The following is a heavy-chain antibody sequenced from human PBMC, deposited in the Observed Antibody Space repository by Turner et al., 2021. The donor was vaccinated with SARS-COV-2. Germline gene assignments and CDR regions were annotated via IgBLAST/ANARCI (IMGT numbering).Heavy chain of an antibody. V-gene: IGHV3-21*01. CDR3: AREYYDFWSGYLGYGMDV. D-gene: IGHD3-3*01. CDR2: ISSRISYI. CDR1: GFTFSSYS. J-gene: IGHJ6*02. Sequence: EVQLVESGGGLVKPGGSLRLSCAASGFTFSSYSMNWVRQAPGKGLEWVSSISSRISYIYYADSVKGRFTISRDNAKNSLYLQMNSLRAEDTAVYYCAREYYDFWSGYLGYGMDVWGQGTTVTVSS.